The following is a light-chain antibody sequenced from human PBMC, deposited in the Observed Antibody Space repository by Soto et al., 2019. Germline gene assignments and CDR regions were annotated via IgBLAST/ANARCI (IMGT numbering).Light chain of an antibody. Sequence: SSELTQPPSVSVAPGKTARITCGGNNIGSKSVHWYQQKPGQAPVLVIYYDSDRPSGIPERFSGSNSGNTATLTISRVEAGDEADYYCQVWDSSSDLRVFGTGTKVTVL. CDR3: QVWDSSSDLRV. CDR2: YDS. CDR1: NIGSKS. V-gene: IGLV3-21*04. J-gene: IGLJ1*01.